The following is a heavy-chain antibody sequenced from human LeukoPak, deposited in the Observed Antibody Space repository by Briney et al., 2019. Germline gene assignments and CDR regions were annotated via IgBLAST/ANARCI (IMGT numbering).Heavy chain of an antibody. CDR1: GYTFTGYY. Sequence: GASVKVSCKASGYTFTGYYMHWVRQAPGQGLEWMGWINPNSGGTNYAQKFQGRVTMTRDTSISTAYMELSRLRSDDTAVYYCARGARHYYVSSGYLWFDPWGQGTLVTVSS. J-gene: IGHJ5*02. V-gene: IGHV1-2*02. D-gene: IGHD3-22*01. CDR3: ARGARHYYVSSGYLWFDP. CDR2: INPNSGGT.